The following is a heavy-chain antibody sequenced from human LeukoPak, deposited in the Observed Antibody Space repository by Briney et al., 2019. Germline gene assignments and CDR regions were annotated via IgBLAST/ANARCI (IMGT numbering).Heavy chain of an antibody. Sequence: GGSLRLSCAASGFTFSDYAMSWVRQAPGKGLDWVSTISSYGGSTYYADSVKGRFTISRDNSKNTLYLQMNSLRAEATAVYFCAKDSPSVTATPHDYWGQGALVTVSS. V-gene: IGHV3-23*01. J-gene: IGHJ4*02. CDR2: ISSYGGST. CDR3: AKDSPSVTATPHDY. CDR1: GFTFSDYA. D-gene: IGHD2-21*02.